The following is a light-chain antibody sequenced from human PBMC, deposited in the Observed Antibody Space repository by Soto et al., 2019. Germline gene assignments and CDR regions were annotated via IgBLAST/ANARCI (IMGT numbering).Light chain of an antibody. CDR2: AAS. J-gene: IGKJ5*01. V-gene: IGKV3-15*01. CDR1: QSVDSN. Sequence: EIGMTQSPATLSVSAGERVALSCRASQSVDSNLAWYQQKPGQAPRLLIYAASTRATGIPARFSASRSGTEFTLTINSLQSEDFAVYYCQQYNNWPLTFGGGTRLEIK. CDR3: QQYNNWPLT.